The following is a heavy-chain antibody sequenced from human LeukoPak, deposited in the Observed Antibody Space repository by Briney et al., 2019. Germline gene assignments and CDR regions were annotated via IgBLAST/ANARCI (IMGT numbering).Heavy chain of an antibody. D-gene: IGHD3-10*02. J-gene: IGHJ4*02. CDR3: ARGALHVFDY. CDR2: ISTSGGTT. Sequence: GGSLRLSCAASGFTFSDYEINWVRQAPGKGLEWISCISTSGGTTYYADSVKGRFTISRDNAKNSLFLQMNTLTAEDTAVYYCARGALHVFDYWGQGTPVTVSS. CDR1: GFTFSDYE. V-gene: IGHV3-48*03.